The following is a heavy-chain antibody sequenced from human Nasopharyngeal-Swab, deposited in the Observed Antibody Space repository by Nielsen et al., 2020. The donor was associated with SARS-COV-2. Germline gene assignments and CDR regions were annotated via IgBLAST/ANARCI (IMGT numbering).Heavy chain of an antibody. Sequence: SVQVSCKTCGYTFTNSPIHWVRQPPGQRLEWVGWINTGNGYTQYSQKFQGRVTITRDTSASTAYMELSSLTSEDTAVYYCAREGLYSSSSDVDYWGQGTLVTVSS. CDR2: INTGNGYT. D-gene: IGHD6-6*01. CDR3: AREGLYSSSSDVDY. J-gene: IGHJ4*02. V-gene: IGHV1-3*04. CDR1: GYTFTNSP.